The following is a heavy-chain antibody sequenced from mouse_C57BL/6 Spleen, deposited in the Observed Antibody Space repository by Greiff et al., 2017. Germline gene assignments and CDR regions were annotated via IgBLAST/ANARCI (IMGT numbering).Heavy chain of an antibody. CDR2: IDPETGGT. CDR3: TINKAIYYGNYVGFAY. D-gene: IGHD2-1*01. J-gene: IGHJ3*01. CDR1: GYTFTDYE. Sequence: QVQLQQSGAELVRPGASVTLSCKASGYTFTDYEMHWVKQTPVHGLEWIGAIDPETGGTAYNQKLKVKVILTANKSSSTAYVERRSLTSEDSAVYYCTINKAIYYGNYVGFAYWGQGTLVTVSA. V-gene: IGHV1-15*01.